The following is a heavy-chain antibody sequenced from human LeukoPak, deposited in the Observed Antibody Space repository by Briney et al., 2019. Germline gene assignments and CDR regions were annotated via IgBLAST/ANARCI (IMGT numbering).Heavy chain of an antibody. CDR1: GGSISSGGYY. J-gene: IGHJ4*02. CDR2: IYHSGST. CDR3: ARTTVVTRGGDY. D-gene: IGHD4-23*01. V-gene: IGHV4-30-2*01. Sequence: PSQTLSLTCTVSGGSISSGGYYWSWIRQPPGKGLEWIGYIYHSGSTYYNPSLKSRVTISVDRSKNQFSLKLSSVTAADTAVYYCARTTVVTRGGDYWGQGTLVTVSS.